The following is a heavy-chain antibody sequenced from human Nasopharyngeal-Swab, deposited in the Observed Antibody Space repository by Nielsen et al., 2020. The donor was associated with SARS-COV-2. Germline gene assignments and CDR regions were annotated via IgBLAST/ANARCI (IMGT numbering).Heavy chain of an antibody. Sequence: ASVKVSCKVSGYTLTELSMHWVRQAPGQGLEWMGIINPSGGSTSYAQKFQGRVTMTRDTSTSTVYMELSSLRSEDTAVYYCARDGSSGGATSAFDIWGQGTMVTVSS. D-gene: IGHD1-26*01. J-gene: IGHJ3*02. CDR1: GYTLTELS. CDR3: ARDGSSGGATSAFDI. V-gene: IGHV1-46*01. CDR2: INPSGGST.